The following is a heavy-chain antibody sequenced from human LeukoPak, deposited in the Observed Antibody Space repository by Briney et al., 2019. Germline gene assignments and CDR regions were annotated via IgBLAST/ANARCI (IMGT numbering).Heavy chain of an antibody. J-gene: IGHJ6*02. Sequence: ASVKVSCKASGYTFTSYGISWVRQAPGQGLEWMGWISAYNGNTNYAQKLQGRVTMTTDTSTSTAYMELWSLRSDDTAVYYCASSSDWNYVEYYYYGMDVWGQGTTVTVSS. CDR2: ISAYNGNT. CDR1: GYTFTSYG. V-gene: IGHV1-18*01. CDR3: ASSSDWNYVEYYYYGMDV. D-gene: IGHD1-7*01.